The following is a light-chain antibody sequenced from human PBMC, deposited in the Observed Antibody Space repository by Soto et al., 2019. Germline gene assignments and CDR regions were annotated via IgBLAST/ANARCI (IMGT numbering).Light chain of an antibody. CDR2: DVS. V-gene: IGLV2-14*01. CDR1: SSDVGGYNY. Sequence: QSALTQPASVSGSPGQSITISCTGTSSDVGGYNYVSWYQQHPGQAPKLMIYDVSNRPSGVSNRVSGSKSGNTASLTISGIQAEDEDDYYCSSYTRSSLVVFGGGTKLTVL. CDR3: SSYTRSSLVV. J-gene: IGLJ2*01.